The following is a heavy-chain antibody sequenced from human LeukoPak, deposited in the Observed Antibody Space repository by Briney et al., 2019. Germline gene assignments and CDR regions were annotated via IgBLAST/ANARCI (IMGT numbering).Heavy chain of an antibody. J-gene: IGHJ4*02. D-gene: IGHD5-24*01. CDR2: IYYSGST. Sequence: SETLSLTCTVSGGSISSSSYYWGWIRQPPGKGLEWIGSIYYSGSTYYNPSLKSRVTISVDTSKNQFSLKLSPVTAADTSVYYCARDTEVATADYWGQGTLVTVSS. CDR3: ARDTEVATADY. CDR1: GGSISSSSYY. V-gene: IGHV4-39*07.